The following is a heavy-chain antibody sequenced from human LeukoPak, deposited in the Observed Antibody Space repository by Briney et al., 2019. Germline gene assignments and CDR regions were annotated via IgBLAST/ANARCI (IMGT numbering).Heavy chain of an antibody. Sequence: ASVKVSCKASGYTFTGYYMHWVRQAPGQGLEWMGWINPNSGGTNYAQKFQGRVTMTRDTSISTAYMELSRLRSDDTAVYHCARGIVVVPAAMRYWGQGTLVTVSS. CDR3: ARGIVVVPAAMRY. CDR2: INPNSGGT. J-gene: IGHJ4*02. V-gene: IGHV1-2*02. D-gene: IGHD2-2*01. CDR1: GYTFTGYY.